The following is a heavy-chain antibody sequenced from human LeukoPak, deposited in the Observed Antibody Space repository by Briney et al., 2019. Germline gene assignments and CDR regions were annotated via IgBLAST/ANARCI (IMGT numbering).Heavy chain of an antibody. Sequence: KSGGSLRLSCAASGFTFSSYSMNWVRQAPGKGLEWVSSISSSSSYIYYADSVKGRFTISRDNAKNSLYLQMNSLRAEDTAVYYCASITMVRGVPFDDWGKGTLVTVS. CDR3: ASITMVRGVPFDD. D-gene: IGHD3-10*01. J-gene: IGHJ4*02. CDR1: GFTFSSYS. V-gene: IGHV3-21*04. CDR2: ISSSSSYI.